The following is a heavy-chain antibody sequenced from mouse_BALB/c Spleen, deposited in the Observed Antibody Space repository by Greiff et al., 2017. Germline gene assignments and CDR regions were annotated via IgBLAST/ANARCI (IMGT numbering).Heavy chain of an antibody. Sequence: QVQLTQSGAELAKPGASVKMSCKASGYTFTSYWMHWVKQRPGQGLEWIGYINPSTGYTEYNQKFKDKATLTADKSSSTAYMQLSSLTSEDSAVYYCATGAPFDYWGQGTTLTVSS. CDR2: INPSTGYT. CDR3: ATGAPFDY. V-gene: IGHV1-7*01. CDR1: GYTFTSYW. J-gene: IGHJ2*01. D-gene: IGHD1-1*01.